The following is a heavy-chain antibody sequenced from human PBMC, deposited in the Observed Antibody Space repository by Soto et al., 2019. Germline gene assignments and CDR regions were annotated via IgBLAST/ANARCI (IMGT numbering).Heavy chain of an antibody. Sequence: QVQLQESGPGLVKPSETLSLTCTVSGGSISSYYWSWIRQPPGKGLEWIGYIYYSGSTNYNPSLKSRVTISVDTSKNQFSLKLSSVTAADTAVYYCARQGRTLPTIFGVVTTRVFWGFDIWGQGTNGHRLF. CDR3: ARQGRTLPTIFGVVTTRVFWGFDI. D-gene: IGHD3-3*01. CDR1: GGSISSYY. J-gene: IGHJ3*02. V-gene: IGHV4-59*08. CDR2: IYYSGST.